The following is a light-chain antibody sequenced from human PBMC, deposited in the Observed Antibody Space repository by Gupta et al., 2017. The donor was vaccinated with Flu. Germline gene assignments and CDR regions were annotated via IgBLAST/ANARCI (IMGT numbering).Light chain of an antibody. CDR1: GKDVGAYNY. Sequence: SVLPPPASVSRSPGPSITTSCTGSGKDVGAYNYVSWYQQDPGKAPKLMFYEVSNGPSGLSNRFSGSKPGNTASLTISGRQPEDEAVYYCSSVTNTNTLVFGGGTKVTVL. CDR2: EVS. V-gene: IGLV2-14*01. CDR3: SSVTNTNTLV. J-gene: IGLJ3*02.